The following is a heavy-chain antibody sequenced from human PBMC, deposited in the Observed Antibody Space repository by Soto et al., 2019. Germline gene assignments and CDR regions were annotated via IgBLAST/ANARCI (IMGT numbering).Heavy chain of an antibody. J-gene: IGHJ4*02. CDR3: ARQFDYDTSGYYYAY. V-gene: IGHV1-69*13. Sequence: SVKVSCKASGGTFSKNTISWVRQAPGQGLEWMGGIMPVFGRPNYAQKFQGRVTITADEYTRTAYMELSRLKSDDTAVYYCARQFDYDTSGYYYAYWGQGTQVTVSS. D-gene: IGHD3-22*01. CDR2: IMPVFGRP. CDR1: GGTFSKNT.